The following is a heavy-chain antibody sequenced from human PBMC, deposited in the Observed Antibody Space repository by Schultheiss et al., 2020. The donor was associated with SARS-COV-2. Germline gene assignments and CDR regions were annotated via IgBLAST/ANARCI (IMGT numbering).Heavy chain of an antibody. V-gene: IGHV3-21*01. CDR1: GFTFSNAW. J-gene: IGHJ6*03. D-gene: IGHD3-3*01. CDR2: ISSSSSYI. Sequence: GGSLRLSCAASGFTFSNAWMSWVRQAPGKGLEWVSSISSSSSYIYYADSVKGRFTISRDNAKNSLYLQMNSLRAEDTAVYYCARDGVFGVVINYYYYMDVWGKGTTVTVSS. CDR3: ARDGVFGVVINYYYYMDV.